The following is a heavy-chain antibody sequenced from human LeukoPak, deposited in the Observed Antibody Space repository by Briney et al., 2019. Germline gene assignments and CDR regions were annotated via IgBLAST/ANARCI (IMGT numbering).Heavy chain of an antibody. D-gene: IGHD5-12*01. CDR1: GGSISSYY. CDR3: ARLPAPTSRLFSDYYYYYGMDV. J-gene: IGHJ6*02. Sequence: SETLSLTCTVSGGSISSYYWSWIRQPPGKGLEWIGYIYYSGTTNYNPSLKSRVTISVDTSKNQFSLKLSSMTAADTAVYYCARLPAPTSRLFSDYYYYYGMDVWGQGTTVTVSS. CDR2: IYYSGTT. V-gene: IGHV4-59*08.